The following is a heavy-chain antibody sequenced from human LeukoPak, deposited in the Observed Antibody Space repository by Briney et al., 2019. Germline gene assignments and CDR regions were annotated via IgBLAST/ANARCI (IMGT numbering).Heavy chain of an antibody. CDR2: IIPIFGTA. V-gene: IGHV1-69*13. CDR1: GYTFTSYG. Sequence: ASVKVSCKASGYTFTSYGISWVRQAPGQGLEWMGGIIPIFGTANYAQKFQGRVTITADESTSTAYMELSSLRSEDTAVYYCARGGGTYYYDSSGYYSFDYWGQGTLVTVSS. J-gene: IGHJ4*02. CDR3: ARGGGTYYYDSSGYYSFDY. D-gene: IGHD3-22*01.